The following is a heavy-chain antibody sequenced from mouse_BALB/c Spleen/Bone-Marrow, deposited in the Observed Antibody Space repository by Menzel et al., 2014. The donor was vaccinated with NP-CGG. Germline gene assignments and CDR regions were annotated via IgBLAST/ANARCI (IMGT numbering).Heavy chain of an antibody. CDR3: ARKGAMITHYYAMDY. V-gene: IGHV5-17*02. Sequence: EVQGVESGGGLVQPGGSRKLSCAASGFTFSSFGMHWVRQAPEKGLEWVAYISNGSSPIYYADTVKGRFTISRDNPKNTLSLQMTSLRSEDTAMYYCARKGAMITHYYAMDYWGQGTSVTVSS. CDR2: ISNGSSPI. D-gene: IGHD2-4*01. CDR1: GFTFSSFG. J-gene: IGHJ4*01.